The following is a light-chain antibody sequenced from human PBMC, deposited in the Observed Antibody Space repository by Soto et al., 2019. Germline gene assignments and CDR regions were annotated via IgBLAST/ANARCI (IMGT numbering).Light chain of an antibody. CDR3: QQANSFPIT. V-gene: IGKV1-5*01. CDR2: DAS. CDR1: QSINNW. Sequence: DIQMTQSPSTLSASVGDRVTITCRASQSINNWLAWYQQKPGKAPKFLIYDASNLESGVPSRFSGSGSGTDFTLTISSLQPEDFATYYCQQANSFPITFGQGARLEIK. J-gene: IGKJ5*01.